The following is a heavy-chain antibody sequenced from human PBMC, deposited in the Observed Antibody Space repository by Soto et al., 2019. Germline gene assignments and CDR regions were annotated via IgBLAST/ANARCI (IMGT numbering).Heavy chain of an antibody. J-gene: IGHJ4*02. Sequence: QVQLVQSGAEVKKPGSSVKVSCKASGGTFSSYAISWVRQAPGQGLEWMGGIIPIVGTANYAQKFQGRVTITADESTSTAYMELSSLRSEDTAVYYCARVQLTTAMVRSGPYDYWGQGTLVTVSS. CDR2: IIPIVGTA. D-gene: IGHD5-18*01. CDR3: ARVQLTTAMVRSGPYDY. CDR1: GGTFSSYA. V-gene: IGHV1-69*01.